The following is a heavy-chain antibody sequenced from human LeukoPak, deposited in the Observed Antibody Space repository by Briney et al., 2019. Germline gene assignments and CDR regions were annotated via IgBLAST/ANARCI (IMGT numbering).Heavy chain of an antibody. CDR2: IYYSGST. CDR3: ARHPVETLDFDY. Sequence: PSETLSLTCTVSGGSVSSGSYYWSWIRQPPGKGLEWIGYIYYSGSTNYNPSLKSRVTISVDTSKNQFSLKLSSVTAADTAVYYCARHPVETLDFDYWGQGTLVTVSS. V-gene: IGHV4-61*01. CDR1: GGSVSSGSYY. D-gene: IGHD5-24*01. J-gene: IGHJ4*02.